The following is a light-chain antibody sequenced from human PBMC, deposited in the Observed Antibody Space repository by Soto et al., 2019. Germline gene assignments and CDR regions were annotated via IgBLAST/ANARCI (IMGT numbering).Light chain of an antibody. CDR3: QQHSNYPLT. CDR2: KAS. V-gene: IGKV1-5*03. Sequence: IQMTQYTSTLSASVGDRVTITCRASHHIDAWLAWYQQKPGKAPKVLIYKASILESGVPSRFSGSGSGTEFTLTISSLQPDDSATYYCQQHSNYPLTFGGGTKVDIK. J-gene: IGKJ4*01. CDR1: HHIDAW.